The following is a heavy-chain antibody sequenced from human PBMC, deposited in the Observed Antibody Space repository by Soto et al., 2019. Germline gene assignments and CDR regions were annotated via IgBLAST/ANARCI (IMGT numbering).Heavy chain of an antibody. V-gene: IGHV4-31*03. Sequence: SETLSLTCTVSGGSISSGGYYWSWIRQHPGKGLEWIGYIYYSGSTYYNPSLKSRVTISVDTSKNQFSLKLSSVTAADTAVYYCARGVTMVRAHLDYWGQGTLVTVSS. CDR3: ARGVTMVRAHLDY. J-gene: IGHJ4*02. CDR2: IYYSGST. D-gene: IGHD3-10*01. CDR1: GGSISSGGYY.